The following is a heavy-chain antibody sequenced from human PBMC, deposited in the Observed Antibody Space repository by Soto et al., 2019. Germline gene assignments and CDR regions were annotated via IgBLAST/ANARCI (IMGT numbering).Heavy chain of an antibody. D-gene: IGHD5-18*01. J-gene: IGHJ4*02. CDR3: ARLLKGYSYGYGLD. V-gene: IGHV4-34*01. Sequence: PSETLSLTCAVYGGSLSGYYWSWIRQPPGRGLEWIGEINHSVTTNYSPSLKSRVTISVDTSKNQFSLKLSSVTAADTAVYYCARLLKGYSYGYGLDWGQGTLVTVSS. CDR2: INHSVTT. CDR1: GGSLSGYY.